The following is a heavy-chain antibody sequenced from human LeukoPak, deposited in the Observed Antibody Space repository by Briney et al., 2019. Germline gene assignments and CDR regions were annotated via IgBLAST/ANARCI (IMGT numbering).Heavy chain of an antibody. V-gene: IGHV3-48*03. D-gene: IGHD2-15*01. CDR1: GFTFSSYE. Sequence: GGSLRLSCAASGFTFSSYEMNWVRQAPGKGLEWVSYISSSCSTIYYADSVKGRFTISRDNAKNSLYLQMNSLRAEDTAVYYCARYRRDIVVVVAATKGGGFDPWGQGTLVTVSS. CDR3: ARYRRDIVVVVAATKGGGFDP. J-gene: IGHJ5*02. CDR2: ISSSCSTI.